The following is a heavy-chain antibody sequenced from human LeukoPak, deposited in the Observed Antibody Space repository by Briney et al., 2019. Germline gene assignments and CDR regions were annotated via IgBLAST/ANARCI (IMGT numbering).Heavy chain of an antibody. CDR3: AKDIPSSDYYGWMYAFDI. CDR1: GLPFSSYA. CDR2: ISCSGGST. Sequence: GGSLRLSCAASGLPFSSYAMRWLRHAPGKGLEWVSDISCSGGSTYYADSVTGRFTISRDNSKNTLYLQMNSMRAEDTAVYYCAKDIPSSDYYGWMYAFDIWGQGTMVTVSS. D-gene: IGHD3-10*01. J-gene: IGHJ3*02. V-gene: IGHV3-23*01.